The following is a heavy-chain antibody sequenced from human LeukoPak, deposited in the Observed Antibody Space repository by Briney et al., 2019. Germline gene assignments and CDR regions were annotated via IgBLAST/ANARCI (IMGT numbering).Heavy chain of an antibody. V-gene: IGHV4-59*08. J-gene: IGHJ4*02. Sequence: PSETLSLTCTVSGGSIRSYYWSWIRQPPGKGLEWVGHIYYSGNTNYNPSFKSRVTISVDTSKNQFSQKLSSVTAADTAVHYCARHIAVAGPILDWGQGTLVTVSS. CDR3: ARHIAVAGPILD. CDR2: IYYSGNT. CDR1: GGSIRSYY. D-gene: IGHD6-19*01.